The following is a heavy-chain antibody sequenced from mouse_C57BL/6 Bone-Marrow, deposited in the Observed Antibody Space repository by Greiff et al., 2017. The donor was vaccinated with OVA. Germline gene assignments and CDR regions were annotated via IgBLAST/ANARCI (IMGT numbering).Heavy chain of an antibody. CDR1: GYSFTDYN. CDR3: SRGYYYGSSSVYGYFDV. D-gene: IGHD1-1*01. J-gene: IGHJ1*03. CDR2: INPNYGTT. V-gene: IGHV1-39*01. Sequence: EVQLQQSGPELVKPGASVKISCKASGYSFTDYNMNWVQQSNGKSLEWIGVINPNYGTTSYNQKFKGKATLTVDHSASTTYMQLTSLTSEDSAVYDWSRGYYYGSSSVYGYFDVWGKGTMVTVSS.